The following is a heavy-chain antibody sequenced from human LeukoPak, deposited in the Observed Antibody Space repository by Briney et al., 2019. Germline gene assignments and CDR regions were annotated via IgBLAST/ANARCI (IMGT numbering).Heavy chain of an antibody. CDR3: ALDCSSTSCYATRFDP. D-gene: IGHD2-2*01. CDR1: GGSFSGYY. CDR2: INHSGST. Sequence: SETLSLTCAVHGGSFSGYYWSWIRQPPGKGLEWIGEINHSGSTNYNPSLKSRVTISVDTSKNQFSLKLSSVTAADTAVYYCALDCSSTSCYATRFDPWGQGTLVTVSS. V-gene: IGHV4-34*01. J-gene: IGHJ5*02.